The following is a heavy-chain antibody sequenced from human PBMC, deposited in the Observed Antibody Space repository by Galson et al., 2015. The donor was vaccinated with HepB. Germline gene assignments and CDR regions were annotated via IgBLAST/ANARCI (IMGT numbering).Heavy chain of an antibody. CDR1: GYSISSSNW. D-gene: IGHD3-9*01. V-gene: IGHV4-28*01. CDR2: IYYSGST. CDR3: ARTGRYAFDF. J-gene: IGHJ4*01. Sequence: VSGYSISSSNWWGWIRQPPGKGLEWIGYIYYSGSTYYNPSLKSRVTMSVDTSKNQFSLKLSSVTAVDTAVYYCARTGRYAFDFWGHGVQVTVSS.